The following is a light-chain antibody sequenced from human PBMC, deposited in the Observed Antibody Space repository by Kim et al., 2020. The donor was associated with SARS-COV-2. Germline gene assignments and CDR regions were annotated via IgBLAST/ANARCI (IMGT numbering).Light chain of an antibody. Sequence: DIVMTQSPLSLPVTPGEPASISCRSSQSLLYSDGYTYLDWYLQKPEQSPQLLIYLGSNRASGVPDRFSGSGSGTDFTLKISRVAAEDVGVYYCMQVLQIPRTFGQGTKLEI. CDR2: LGS. CDR3: MQVLQIPRT. V-gene: IGKV2-28*01. J-gene: IGKJ2*01. CDR1: QSLLYSDGYTY.